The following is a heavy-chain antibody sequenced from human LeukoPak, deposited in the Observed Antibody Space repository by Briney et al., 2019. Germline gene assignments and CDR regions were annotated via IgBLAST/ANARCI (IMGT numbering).Heavy chain of an antibody. D-gene: IGHD3-10*01. CDR3: ARDLGLRGVTNWFDP. CDR1: PYTFSSYL. Sequence: ASVTVSCTASPYTFSSYLMHWVRQAPGQGLEWMGIIDPSGGSTDYSQKFQGRVTMTRDTSTSTVYMELSSLRSEDTAVYYCARDLGLRGVTNWFDPWGQGTLVTVSS. V-gene: IGHV1-46*01. J-gene: IGHJ5*02. CDR2: IDPSGGST.